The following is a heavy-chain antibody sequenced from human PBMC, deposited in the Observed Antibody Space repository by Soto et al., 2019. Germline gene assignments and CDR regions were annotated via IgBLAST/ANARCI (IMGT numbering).Heavy chain of an antibody. CDR1: GFAFLGVA. V-gene: IGHV3-23*01. CDR3: AAPRDEYGSGVSWFTYGMDI. Sequence: QHWGSLRLCVVAGGFAFLGVAISFFGHVPVRGLEWVASLDGAGGSTYYAESVRGRFSISRDNSQNTLFLQMKRLTVDDTAIYYCAAPRDEYGSGVSWFTYGMDIWGEGTTVTVS. J-gene: IGHJ6*03. CDR2: LDGAGGST. D-gene: IGHD3-10*01.